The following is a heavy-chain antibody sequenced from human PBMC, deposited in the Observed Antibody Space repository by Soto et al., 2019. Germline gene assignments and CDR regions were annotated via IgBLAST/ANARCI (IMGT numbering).Heavy chain of an antibody. J-gene: IGHJ4*02. CDR1: GFTFSSYA. CDR2: ISGSGGST. Sequence: SGGSLRLSCAASGFTFSSYAMSWVRQAPGKGLEWVSAISGSGGSTYYADSVKGRFTISRDNSKNTLYLQMNSLRAEDTAVYYCAKDGGAYSSSWYVGYFDYWGQGTLVTVSS. CDR3: AKDGGAYSSSWYVGYFDY. D-gene: IGHD6-13*01. V-gene: IGHV3-23*01.